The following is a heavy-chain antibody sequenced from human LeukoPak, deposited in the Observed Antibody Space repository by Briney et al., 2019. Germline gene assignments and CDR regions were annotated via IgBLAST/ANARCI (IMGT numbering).Heavy chain of an antibody. V-gene: IGHV3-53*01. CDR1: GFTVSSNY. CDR3: ARGVETSTINELNF. D-gene: IGHD5-24*01. J-gene: IGHJ4*02. Sequence: SGGSLRLSCAASGFTVSSNYMSWVRQAPGKGLEWVSVIYSGGSTYYADSVMGRFTISRDNDKNTLFLQMNSLRAEDTAVYYCARGVETSTINELNFWGPGTLVTVSS. CDR2: IYSGGST.